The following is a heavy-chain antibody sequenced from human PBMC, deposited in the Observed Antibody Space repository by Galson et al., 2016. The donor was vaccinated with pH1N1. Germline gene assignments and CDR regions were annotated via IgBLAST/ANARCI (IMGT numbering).Heavy chain of an antibody. CDR3: ARTPSYYDSWRGYGYYFVS. J-gene: IGHJ4*02. Sequence: SETLSLTCTVSGGSFSNQYWSWIRQPPGKGLEWIGYIYYSGSTNYNPSIHSRVTISVDTSKKHFSLKLSSVTAAHTAIYYSARTPSYYDSWRGYGYYFVSWGQGTRVTVSS. D-gene: IGHD3-3*01. V-gene: IGHV4-59*11. CDR1: GGSFSNQY. CDR2: IYYSGST.